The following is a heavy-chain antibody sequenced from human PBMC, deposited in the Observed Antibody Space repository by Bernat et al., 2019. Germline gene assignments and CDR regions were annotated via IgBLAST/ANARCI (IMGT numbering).Heavy chain of an antibody. Sequence: EVQLVESGGGLVKPGGSLRLSCAASGFTFSSYSMNWVRQAPGKGLEWVSSISSSSSYIYYADSVKGRFTISRDNAKNSLYLQMNSLRAEDTAVYYCARVMHGDDQVEGDAFDFWDQGTMVTVSS. CDR1: GFTFSSYS. CDR2: ISSSSSYI. D-gene: IGHD4-17*01. CDR3: ARVMHGDDQVEGDAFDF. J-gene: IGHJ3*01. V-gene: IGHV3-21*01.